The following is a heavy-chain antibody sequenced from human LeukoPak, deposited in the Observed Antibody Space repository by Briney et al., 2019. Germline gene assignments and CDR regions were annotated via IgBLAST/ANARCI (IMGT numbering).Heavy chain of an antibody. J-gene: IGHJ4*02. Sequence: GGSLTLSCAPSGFTFDDDAMHWVRQAPGKGLEWVSGISWNSGSIGYADSVKGRYTISRDNAQNSLYLQMNSLGAEDTAVYYCDYWGQGTLVTVSS. CDR2: ISWNSGSI. V-gene: IGHV3-9*01. CDR1: GFTFDDDA. CDR3: DY.